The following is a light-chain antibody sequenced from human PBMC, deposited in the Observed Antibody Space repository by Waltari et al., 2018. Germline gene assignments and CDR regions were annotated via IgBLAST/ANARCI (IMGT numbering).Light chain of an antibody. V-gene: IGKV2-29*02. CDR1: GSLLFSNGKTY. J-gene: IGKJ4*01. Sequence: DIVMTQTPLSLSVTPGQPASISCKSSGSLLFSNGKTYMYWFLQRQGQSPQLLIYEVSSRLSGVPDRFSGSGSGTDFTLKISRVEAEDVGIYYCMQGIHLPLTFGGGTKVEIK. CDR2: EVS. CDR3: MQGIHLPLT.